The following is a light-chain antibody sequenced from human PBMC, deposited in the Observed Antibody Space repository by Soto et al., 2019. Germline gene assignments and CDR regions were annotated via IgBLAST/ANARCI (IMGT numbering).Light chain of an antibody. CDR2: GAS. CDR1: QSISSSY. Sequence: DIVLTQSPGTLSLSPGERATLSCRASQSISSSYLAWYQQRPGQAPRLLIYGASSRATGIPDRFSGSGSGTDCTLTISRLEPEDFAVYYFQQYGMSPWTFGQGTKVEI. CDR3: QQYGMSPWT. V-gene: IGKV3-20*01. J-gene: IGKJ1*01.